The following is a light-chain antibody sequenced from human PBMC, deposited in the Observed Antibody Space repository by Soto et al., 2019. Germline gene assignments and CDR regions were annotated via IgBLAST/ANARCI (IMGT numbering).Light chain of an antibody. CDR2: DAS. Sequence: DLQMTQSPSSLSPSVGDRVTITCQASQDIKNYLNWYQQKPGKAPKLLIYDASNLETGVPSRFSGSGSVTHFTFTISSLQHEDIATYYCQQYDDVPFTFGPGTKVDIK. J-gene: IGKJ3*01. CDR3: QQYDDVPFT. V-gene: IGKV1-33*01. CDR1: QDIKNY.